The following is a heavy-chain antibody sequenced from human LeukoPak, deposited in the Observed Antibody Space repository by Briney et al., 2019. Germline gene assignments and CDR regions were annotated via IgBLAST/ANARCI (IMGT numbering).Heavy chain of an antibody. CDR2: INPNSGGT. CDR3: ARVVSAKRTPYDFWSGYPTYADY. J-gene: IGHJ4*02. CDR1: GYTFTGYY. D-gene: IGHD3-3*01. V-gene: IGHV1-2*06. Sequence: GASAKVSCKASGYTFTGYYMHWVRQAPGQGLEWMGRINPNSGGTNYAQKFQGRVTMTTDTSTSTAYMELRSLRSDDTAVYYCARVVSAKRTPYDFWSGYPTYADYWGQGTLVTVSS.